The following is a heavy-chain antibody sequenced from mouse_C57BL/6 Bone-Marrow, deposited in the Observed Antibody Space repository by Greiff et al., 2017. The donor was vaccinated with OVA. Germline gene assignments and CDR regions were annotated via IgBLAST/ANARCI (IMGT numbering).Heavy chain of an antibody. D-gene: IGHD1-1*02. V-gene: IGHV5-4*03. CDR2: ISDGGSYT. J-gene: IGHJ3*01. CDR1: GFTFSSYA. CDR3: ASYGPWFAY. Sequence: EVNLVESGGGLVKPGGSLKLSCAASGFTFSSYAMSWVRQTPEKRLEWVATISDGGSYTYYPDNVKGRFTISRDNAKNNLYLQMSHLKSEDTAMYYCASYGPWFAYWGQGTLVTVSA.